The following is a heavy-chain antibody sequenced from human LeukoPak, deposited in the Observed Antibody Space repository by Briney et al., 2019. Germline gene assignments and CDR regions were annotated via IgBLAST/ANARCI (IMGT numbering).Heavy chain of an antibody. D-gene: IGHD5-18*01. J-gene: IGHJ5*02. CDR1: GYTLTELS. CDR2: FDPEDGET. V-gene: IGHV1-24*01. CDR3: ASRGYSYGYRGYWFDP. Sequence: ASVKVSCKVSGYTLTELSMHWVRQAPGKGLEWMGGFDPEDGETIYAQKFQGRVTMTEDTSTDTAYMELSSLRSEDTAVYYCASRGYSYGYRGYWFDPWGQGTLATVSS.